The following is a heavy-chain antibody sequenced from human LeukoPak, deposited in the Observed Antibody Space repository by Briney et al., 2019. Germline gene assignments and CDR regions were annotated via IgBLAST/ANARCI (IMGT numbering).Heavy chain of an antibody. CDR1: GFTFSSYA. D-gene: IGHD6-13*01. V-gene: IGHV3-23*01. J-gene: IGHJ4*02. Sequence: GGSLRLSCAASGFTFSSYAMNWVRQAPGKGLEWVSAISGSGGSTYYADSVKGRFTISRDNSKNTLYLQMNSLRAEDTAVYYCAKAHQEQQLVFPLFDYWGQGTLVTVSS. CDR2: ISGSGGST. CDR3: AKAHQEQQLVFPLFDY.